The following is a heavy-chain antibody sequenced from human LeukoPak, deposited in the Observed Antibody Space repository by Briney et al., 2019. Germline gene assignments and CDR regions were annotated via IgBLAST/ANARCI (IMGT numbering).Heavy chain of an antibody. CDR2: IYPGDSDT. Sequence: GESLKISCKGSGYSFTSYWIGWVRQMPGKGLEWMGIIYPGDSDTRYSPSFQGQVTISADKSISTAYLQWSSLKASDTAMYYCARPRILTGYLDAFDIWGQGTMVTVSS. CDR3: ARPRILTGYLDAFDI. CDR1: GYSFTSYW. J-gene: IGHJ3*02. D-gene: IGHD3-9*01. V-gene: IGHV5-51*01.